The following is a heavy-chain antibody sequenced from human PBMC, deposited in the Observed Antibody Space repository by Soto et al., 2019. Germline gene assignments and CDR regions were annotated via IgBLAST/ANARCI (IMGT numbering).Heavy chain of an antibody. D-gene: IGHD3-10*01. CDR3: AKDFKVSGSYYGSLNYYYGMDV. Sequence: GWSLRLSCASSVFTFSSYGMHWVRQAPGKGLEWVAIISYDGSLKYYADSVKGRFTISRDNSKSALYLQMNSLRPEDTAVYYCAKDFKVSGSYYGSLNYYYGMDVWGQGTTVTVSS. CDR1: VFTFSSYG. V-gene: IGHV3-30*18. CDR2: ISYDGSLK. J-gene: IGHJ6*02.